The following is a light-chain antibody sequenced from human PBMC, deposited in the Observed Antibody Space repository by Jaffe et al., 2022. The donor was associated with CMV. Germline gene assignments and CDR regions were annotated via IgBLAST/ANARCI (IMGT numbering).Light chain of an antibody. J-gene: IGKJ1*01. CDR3: QQSYSSPT. CDR2: WAS. V-gene: IGKV4-1*01. CDR1: QSVLYSSNNKNY. Sequence: DIVMTQSPDSLAVSLGERATINCKSSQSVLYSSNNKNYLAWYQQKSGQPPKLLIYWASTRESGVPDRFSGSGSGTDFTLTISSLQAEDVAVYYCQQSYSSPTFGQGTKVEIK.